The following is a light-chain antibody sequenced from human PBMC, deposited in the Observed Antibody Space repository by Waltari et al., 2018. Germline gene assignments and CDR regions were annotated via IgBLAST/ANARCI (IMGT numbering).Light chain of an antibody. CDR1: QSVSGH. J-gene: IGKJ1*01. CDR3: QQYYDWPPWT. Sequence: EIVMTQSPATLSVSPGERATLPCRASQSVSGHLAWYQQKPGQAPRLIIHGAFTRATGIPARFSGSGSGTEFSLTISSLQSEDFAIYYCQQYYDWPPWTFGQGTKVEL. CDR2: GAF. V-gene: IGKV3D-15*01.